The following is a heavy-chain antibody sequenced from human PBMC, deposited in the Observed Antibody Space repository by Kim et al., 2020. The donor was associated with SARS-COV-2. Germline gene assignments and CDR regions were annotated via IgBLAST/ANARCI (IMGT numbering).Heavy chain of an antibody. D-gene: IGHD3-22*01. CDR1: GGSISSGGYY. Sequence: SETLSLTCTVSGGSISSGGYYWSWIRQHPGKGLEWIGYIYYSGSTYYNPSLKSRVTISVDTSKNQFSLKLSSVTAADTAVYYCARASITMIVVVGEFDYWGQGTLVTVSS. CDR2: IYYSGST. V-gene: IGHV4-31*03. CDR3: ARASITMIVVVGEFDY. J-gene: IGHJ4*02.